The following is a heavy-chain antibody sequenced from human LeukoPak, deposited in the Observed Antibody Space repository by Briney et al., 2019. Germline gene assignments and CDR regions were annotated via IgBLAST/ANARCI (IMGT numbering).Heavy chain of an antibody. V-gene: IGHV3-30*18. CDR3: AKGPDSSGSYYFDY. CDR1: GFTLSSYG. D-gene: IGHD3-22*01. CDR2: ISYDGSNK. J-gene: IGHJ4*02. Sequence: GGSLRLSCAASGFTLSSYGMHWVRQAPGKGLEWVAVISYDGSNKYYADSVKGRFTISRDNSKNTLYLQMNSLRAEDTAVYYCAKGPDSSGSYYFDYWGQGTLVTVSS.